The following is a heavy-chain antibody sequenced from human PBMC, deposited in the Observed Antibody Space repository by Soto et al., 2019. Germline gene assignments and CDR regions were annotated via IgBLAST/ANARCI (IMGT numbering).Heavy chain of an antibody. CDR2: VIPLFDTA. J-gene: IGHJ6*02. CDR1: GGIFTNNA. CDR3: AAGGHNDGYNFYHGMDV. Sequence: QGQVVQSGAEVKKPGSSVKVSCKVSGGIFTNNAISWVRQAPGQGLEWLGGVIPLFDTAYYAQIFRGRLRISADGATTTDYVDLSGLTSADTAVDFCAAGGHNDGYNFYHGMDVWCQGTTVTVS. D-gene: IGHD3-16*01. V-gene: IGHV1-69*01.